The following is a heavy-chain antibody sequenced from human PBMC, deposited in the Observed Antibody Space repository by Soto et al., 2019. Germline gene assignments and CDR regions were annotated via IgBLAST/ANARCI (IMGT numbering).Heavy chain of an antibody. D-gene: IGHD2-15*01. V-gene: IGHV3-9*01. CDR2: ISWNSGSI. Sequence: EVQLVESGGGLVQPGRSLRLSCAASGFTFDDYAMHWVRQAPGKGLEWVSGISWNSGSIGYADSVKGRFTISRDNAKNSLYLQMNSLRAEDTALYYCAKGYCSGGSGYSYYYYYMDVWGKGTTVTVSS. J-gene: IGHJ6*03. CDR3: AKGYCSGGSGYSYYYYYMDV. CDR1: GFTFDDYA.